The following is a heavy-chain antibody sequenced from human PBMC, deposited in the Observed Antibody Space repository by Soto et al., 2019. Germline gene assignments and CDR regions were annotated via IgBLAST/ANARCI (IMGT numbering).Heavy chain of an antibody. V-gene: IGHV1-46*01. D-gene: IGHD3-10*01. CDR3: ARDYYGSGSYYRNWFDP. Sequence: ASVKVSCKASGYTFTSYYMHWVRQAPGQGLEWMGIINPSGGSTSYAQKFQGRVTMTRDTSTSTVYMELSSLRSEDTAVYYCARDYYGSGSYYRNWFDPWGQGTLVTVSS. J-gene: IGHJ5*02. CDR2: INPSGGST. CDR1: GYTFTSYY.